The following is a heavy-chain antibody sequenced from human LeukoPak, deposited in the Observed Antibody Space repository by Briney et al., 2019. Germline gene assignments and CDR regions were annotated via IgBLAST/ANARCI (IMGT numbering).Heavy chain of an antibody. Sequence: GGSLRLSCAASGFIFSTYWMTWVRQAPGKGLKWVSYISSSGSTIYYADSVKGRFTISRDNAKNSLYLQMNSLRAEDTAMYYCARTKAPYYYYGMDVWGQGTTVTVSS. V-gene: IGHV3-48*04. J-gene: IGHJ6*02. CDR2: ISSSGSTI. CDR1: GFIFSTYW. CDR3: ARTKAPYYYYGMDV.